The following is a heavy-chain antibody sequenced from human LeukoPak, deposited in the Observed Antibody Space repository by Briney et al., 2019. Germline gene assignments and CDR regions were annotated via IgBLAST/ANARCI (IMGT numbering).Heavy chain of an antibody. CDR1: GFTFSSYN. D-gene: IGHD2-2*01. Sequence: AGGSLRLSCAASGFTFSSYNMNWVRQAPGKGLEWVSYISSASGSIYYADSVKGRFTISRDNAKNSLFLQMNSLRAEDTAVYYCARLPAYCSSTSCYYDYWGQGTLVTVSS. CDR3: ARLPAYCSSTSCYYDY. CDR2: ISSASGSI. V-gene: IGHV3-48*04. J-gene: IGHJ4*02.